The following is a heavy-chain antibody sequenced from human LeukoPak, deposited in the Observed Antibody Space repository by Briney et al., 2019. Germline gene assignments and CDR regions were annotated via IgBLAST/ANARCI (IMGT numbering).Heavy chain of an antibody. CDR3: ARSLRVRGVPDYMDV. Sequence: GGSLRLSCAASGFTVSSNYTTRVRQAPGKGLEWVSVIYKNAITYYADTVKGRFTISRDNSKNMLYLQMNSLRADDTAVYYCARSLRVRGVPDYMDVWGKGTTVTISS. CDR1: GFTVSSNY. D-gene: IGHD3-10*01. V-gene: IGHV3-53*01. CDR2: IYKNAIT. J-gene: IGHJ6*03.